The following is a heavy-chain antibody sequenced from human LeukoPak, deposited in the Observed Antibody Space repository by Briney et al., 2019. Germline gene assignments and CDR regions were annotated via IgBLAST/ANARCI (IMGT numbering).Heavy chain of an antibody. V-gene: IGHV1-46*01. D-gene: IGHD2-15*01. CDR1: GYTFISYY. CDR3: ARAHCSGGACPNWFDP. CDR2: INPSGGTT. J-gene: IGHJ5*02. Sequence: ASVKVSCKASGYTFISYYMHWVRQAPGQGLEWMGIINPSGGTTGYAQKFQGRVTMTRDTSTSTVYMELSSLRSDDTAVYYCARAHCSGGACPNWFDPWGQGTLVTVSS.